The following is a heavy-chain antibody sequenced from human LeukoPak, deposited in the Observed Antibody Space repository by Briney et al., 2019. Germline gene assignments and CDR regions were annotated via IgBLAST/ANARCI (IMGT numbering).Heavy chain of an antibody. CDR1: GYTFMDSY. CDR2: INPNGGET. Sequence: ASVKVSCKASGYTFMDSYMHWVRQAPGQRPEWMAWINPNGGETHNAQKFRGRVILTLDTSISTAYMELNSLQYDDSAIYYCARDLTAGSSDYWGPGTLVTVSS. CDR3: ARDLTAGSSDY. D-gene: IGHD3-10*01. J-gene: IGHJ4*02. V-gene: IGHV1-2*02.